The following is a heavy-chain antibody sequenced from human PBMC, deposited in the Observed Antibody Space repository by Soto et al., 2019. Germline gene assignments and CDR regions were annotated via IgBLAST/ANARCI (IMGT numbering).Heavy chain of an antibody. CDR1: GGTFSRSA. Sequence: QVQLEQSGAEVRKPGSSVKVSCKASGGTFSRSAISWVRQAPGQGLEWMGGIIPFFGTANYAQKFHGRVTISADEPTGTAYMALSSLTSEDTAMYYSAIFAEGSGYFDSWCQGDVISVPS. V-gene: IGHV1-69*01. D-gene: IGHD6-19*01. CDR3: AIFAEGSGYFDS. J-gene: IGHJ4*02. CDR2: IIPFFGTA.